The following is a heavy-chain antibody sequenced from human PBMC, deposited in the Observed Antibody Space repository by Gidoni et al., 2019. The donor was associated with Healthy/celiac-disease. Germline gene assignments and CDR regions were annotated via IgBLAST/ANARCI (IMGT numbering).Heavy chain of an antibody. D-gene: IGHD1-26*01. J-gene: IGHJ4*02. V-gene: IGHV4-34*01. CDR1: GGSFSGYY. Sequence: QVQLQQWGAGLLKPSETLSLTCAVYGGSFSGYYWSWIRQPPGKGLAWIGEINHSGSTNYHPPLKRRVTISVDTSNNQCALKLSSVTAADTAVYYCARGKGGGGSYPNYYFDYWGQGTLVTVSS. CDR3: ARGKGGGGSYPNYYFDY. CDR2: INHSGST.